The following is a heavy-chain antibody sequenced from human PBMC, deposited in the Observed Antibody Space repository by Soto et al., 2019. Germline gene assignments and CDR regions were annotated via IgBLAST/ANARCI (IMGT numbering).Heavy chain of an antibody. J-gene: IGHJ4*02. CDR2: IKQDGSEK. CDR3: ARGEWGIAVADTFDY. D-gene: IGHD6-19*01. V-gene: IGHV3-7*01. CDR1: GFTFSSYW. Sequence: EVQLVESGGGLVQPGGSLRLSCAASGFTFSSYWMSWVRQAPGKGLEWVVNIKQDGSEKYYVDSVKGRFTISRDNAKNSLYLQMNSLRAEDTAVYYCARGEWGIAVADTFDYWGQGTLVTVSS.